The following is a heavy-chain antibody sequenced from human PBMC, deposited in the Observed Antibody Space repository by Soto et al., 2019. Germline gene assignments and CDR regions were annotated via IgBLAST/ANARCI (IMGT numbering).Heavy chain of an antibody. J-gene: IGHJ6*02. CDR2: ISAYNGNT. V-gene: IGHV1-18*01. CDR1: GYTFTNFG. D-gene: IGHD3-3*01. Sequence: ASVKVSCKASGYTFTNFGISWVRQAPGQGLEWMGWISAYNGNTNYAQKFQGRVTMTTDTSTSTAYMEVRSLRSEDTAVYYCARVLSWASYYDFWSGYYNYYYYGMDVWGQGTTVTVSS. CDR3: ARVLSWASYYDFWSGYYNYYYYGMDV.